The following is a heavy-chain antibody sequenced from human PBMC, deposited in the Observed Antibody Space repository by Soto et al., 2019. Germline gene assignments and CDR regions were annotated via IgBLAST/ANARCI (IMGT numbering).Heavy chain of an antibody. Sequence: QVLLQESGPGLVKPSGTLSLTCTVSHFSVTNNKYWGWVRQSPGKPREWIGEIYHSGPSYYNPSLSSRLSMSMDKPKNQISLNLTFVAVAYTTVYYSAIDSRDFTASGCSIMRVAFDVWGQGSLVTVSS. CDR3: AIDSRDFTASGCSIMRVAFDV. CDR1: HFSVTNNKY. CDR2: IYHSGPS. J-gene: IGHJ3*01. D-gene: IGHD5-12*01. V-gene: IGHV4-4*02.